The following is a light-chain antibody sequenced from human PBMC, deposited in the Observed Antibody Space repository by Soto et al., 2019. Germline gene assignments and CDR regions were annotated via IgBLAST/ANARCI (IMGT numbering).Light chain of an antibody. V-gene: IGLV2-8*01. CDR3: SSYAGSNIVV. CDR1: SSDVGGYNF. J-gene: IGLJ2*01. CDR2: EVS. Sequence: QSVLTQPPSASGSPGQSVTIYCTGTSSDVGGYNFVSWYQQHPGKAPKLMIYEVSERPSGVPDRFSGSKSGNTASLTVSGLQAEDEADYYCSSYAGSNIVVFGGGTKLTVL.